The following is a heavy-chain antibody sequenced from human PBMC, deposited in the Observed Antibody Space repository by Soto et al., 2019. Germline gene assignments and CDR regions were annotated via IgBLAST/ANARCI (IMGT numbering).Heavy chain of an antibody. D-gene: IGHD3-9*01. Sequence: GGSLRLSCAASGFTFSGSAMHWVRQASGKGLEWVGRIRSKANSYATAYAASVKGRFTISRDDSKNTAYLQMNSLKTEDTAVYYCTRQNYDILTGYIYYYYGMDVWGQGTRVTVSS. CDR3: TRQNYDILTGYIYYYYGMDV. CDR2: IRSKANSYAT. J-gene: IGHJ6*02. CDR1: GFTFSGSA. V-gene: IGHV3-73*01.